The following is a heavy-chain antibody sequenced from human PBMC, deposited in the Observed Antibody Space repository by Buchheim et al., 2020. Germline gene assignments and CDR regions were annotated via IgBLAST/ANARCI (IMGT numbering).Heavy chain of an antibody. J-gene: IGHJ6*02. V-gene: IGHV3-30*18. CDR2: ISYDGSNK. CDR3: AKDTNGDYSNYYYYYGMDV. D-gene: IGHD4-17*01. CDR1: GFTFSSYG. Sequence: QVRLVESGGGVVQPGRSLRLSCAASGFTFSSYGMHWVRQAPGKGLEWVAVISYDGSNKYYADSVKGRFTISRDNSKNTLYLQMNSLRAEDTAVYYCAKDTNGDYSNYYYYYGMDVWGQGTT.